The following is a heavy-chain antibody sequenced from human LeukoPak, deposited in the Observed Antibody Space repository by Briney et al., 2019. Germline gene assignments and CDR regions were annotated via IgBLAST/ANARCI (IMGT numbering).Heavy chain of an antibody. V-gene: IGHV4-59*01. D-gene: IGHD3-22*01. CDR3: ARSAPEYYDSSGYPSWFDP. CDR1: GGSISSYY. CDR2: IYYSGST. Sequence: SETLSLTCTVSGGSISSYYWSWIRQPPGRGLEWIGYIYYSGSTNYNPSLKSRVTISVDTSKNQFSLKLSSVTAADTAVYYCARSAPEYYDSSGYPSWFDPWGQGTLVAVSS. J-gene: IGHJ5*02.